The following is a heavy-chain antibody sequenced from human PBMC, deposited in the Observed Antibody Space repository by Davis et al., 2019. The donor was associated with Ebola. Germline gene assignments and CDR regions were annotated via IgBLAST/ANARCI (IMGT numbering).Heavy chain of an antibody. J-gene: IGHJ6*02. CDR3: ARDPLLWFGELLFRSHYGMDV. CDR1: GFTFSGYW. Sequence: HTGGSLRLSCAASGFTFSGYWMHWVRQAPGKGLVWVSCFISDDNSTTYADSVKGRFTISRDNAKNSLYLQMNSLRDEDTAVYYCARDPLLWFGELLFRSHYGMDVWGQGTTVTVSS. CDR2: FISDDNST. D-gene: IGHD3-10*01. V-gene: IGHV3-74*01.